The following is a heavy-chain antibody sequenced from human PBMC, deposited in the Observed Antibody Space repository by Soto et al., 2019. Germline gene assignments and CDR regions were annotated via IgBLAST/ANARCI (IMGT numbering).Heavy chain of an antibody. Sequence: GGSLRLSCAASGFTFSGYWMHWVRQPPGKGLVWVSHISPDGSATTYADSVRGRFTITRDNAENTLYLQVNGLRAEDTSVYYCVRGNSGWRGVDYWGQGTMVTVSS. CDR3: VRGNSGWRGVDY. CDR2: ISPDGSAT. D-gene: IGHD5-12*01. V-gene: IGHV3-74*01. CDR1: GFTFSGYW. J-gene: IGHJ4*02.